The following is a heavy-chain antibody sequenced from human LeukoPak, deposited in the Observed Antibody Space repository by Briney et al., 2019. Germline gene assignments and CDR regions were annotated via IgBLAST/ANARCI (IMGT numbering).Heavy chain of an antibody. Sequence: WASVKVSCKASGYTFTGCYMHWVRQAPGQGLERMGWINPNSGGTTYAQKIQDRVTMTRDTSISTAYMEQSRLSSDDTAVYYCARGDPPAPKYSSSYSRPCYYYMDVWGKGTTVTVSS. CDR1: GYTFTGCY. CDR2: INPNSGGT. CDR3: ARGDPPAPKYSSSYSRPCYYYMDV. D-gene: IGHD6-6*01. J-gene: IGHJ6*03. V-gene: IGHV1-2*02.